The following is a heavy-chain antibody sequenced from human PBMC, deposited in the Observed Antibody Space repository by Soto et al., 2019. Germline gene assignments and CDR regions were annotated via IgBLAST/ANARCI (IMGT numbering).Heavy chain of an antibody. J-gene: IGHJ4*02. CDR1: GGSFSGYY. CDR3: ARRSTFYYDSSGYYV. Sequence: NPSDTLSLTCAVYGGSFSGYYWSWIRQPPGKGLEWIGEINHSGSTNYNPSLKSRVTISVDTSKNQFSLKLSSVTAADTAVYYCARRSTFYYDSSGYYVWGQGTLVTVSS. CDR2: INHSGST. V-gene: IGHV4-34*01. D-gene: IGHD3-22*01.